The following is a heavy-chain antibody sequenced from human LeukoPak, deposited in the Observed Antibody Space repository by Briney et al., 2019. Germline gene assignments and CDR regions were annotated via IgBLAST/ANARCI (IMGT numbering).Heavy chain of an antibody. Sequence: SETLSLTCTVSGGSIRSSSYDWGWIRQPPGKGLEWIGSIYSSGSTYYNPSLKSRVTISVDTSKNQFSLKLSSVTAADTAVYYCARNSRIGAFDIWGQGTMVTVSS. CDR2: IYSSGST. CDR1: GGSIRSSSYD. V-gene: IGHV4-39*07. CDR3: ARNSRIGAFDI. J-gene: IGHJ3*02. D-gene: IGHD2-15*01.